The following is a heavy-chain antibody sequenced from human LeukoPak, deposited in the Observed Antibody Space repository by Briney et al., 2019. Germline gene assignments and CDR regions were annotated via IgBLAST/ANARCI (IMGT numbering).Heavy chain of an antibody. J-gene: IGHJ5*02. CDR3: AKDLLRDRWFGES. CDR1: GFTFSSYA. CDR2: IRYEGTSK. D-gene: IGHD3-10*01. V-gene: IGHV3-30*02. Sequence: GGSLRLSCAASGFTFSSYATHWVRQAPDKGLEWVAFIRYEGTSKYYADSVKGRFTISRDDSKDTLYLQMDSLRAEDTAVYYCAKDLLRDRWFGESWGQGTLVTVSS.